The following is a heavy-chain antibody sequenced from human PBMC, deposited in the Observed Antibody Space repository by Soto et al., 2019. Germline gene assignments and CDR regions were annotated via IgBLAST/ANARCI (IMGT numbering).Heavy chain of an antibody. D-gene: IGHD3-22*01. J-gene: IGHJ3*02. CDR2: INPSGGST. CDR1: GYTFTSYY. Sequence: GASVKVSCKASGYTFTSYYMHWVRQAPGQGLEWMGIINPSGGSTSYAQKFQGRVTMTRDTSTSTVYMELSSLRSEDTAVYYCAQRIPSNYYDSSGRSGIAFDIWGQGTMVTVSS. CDR3: AQRIPSNYYDSSGRSGIAFDI. V-gene: IGHV1-46*01.